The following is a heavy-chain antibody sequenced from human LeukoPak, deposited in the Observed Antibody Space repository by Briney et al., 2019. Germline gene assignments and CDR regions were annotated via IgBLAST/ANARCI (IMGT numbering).Heavy chain of an antibody. Sequence: QSGGSLRLSCAASGFTFSSCWMHWVRHGPGKGLVWVSRINGDGSTTHYADSVKGRFTISRDNAKNTLYLQMNSLRAEDTAVYYCARGGYYYDSSGYYYSPDYWGQGTLVTVSS. J-gene: IGHJ4*02. CDR3: ARGGYYYDSSGYYYSPDY. V-gene: IGHV3-74*01. CDR1: GFTFSSCW. D-gene: IGHD3-22*01. CDR2: INGDGSTT.